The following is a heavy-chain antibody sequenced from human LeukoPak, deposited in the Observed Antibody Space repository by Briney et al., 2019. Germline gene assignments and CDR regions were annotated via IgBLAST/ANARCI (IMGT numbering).Heavy chain of an antibody. CDR3: AREICSSTSCPPAGWVDY. Sequence: SHTLSLTCTVSGGSLSSGDYHWSWLPQPPGKGLVWMGNIYYCRSTYYNPSLKSRVTISVDTSKNQFSLMLSSVTAADTAVYYCAREICSSTSCPPAGWVDYWGQGNLVIVTS. V-gene: IGHV4-30-4*08. J-gene: IGHJ4*02. CDR1: GGSLSSGDYH. CDR2: IYYCRST. D-gene: IGHD2-2*01.